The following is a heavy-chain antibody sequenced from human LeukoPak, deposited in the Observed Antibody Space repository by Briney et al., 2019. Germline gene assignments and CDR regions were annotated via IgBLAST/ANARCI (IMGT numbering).Heavy chain of an antibody. V-gene: IGHV3-74*01. CDR2: INSDGSST. J-gene: IGHJ4*02. D-gene: IGHD6-19*01. CDR3: ARGVPFTGCSSGSLDY. CDR1: GFTFSSYW. Sequence: GGSLRLSCAASGFTFSSYWMHWVRQAPGKGLVWVSRINSDGSSTTYADSVKGRFTISRDNAKNTLYLQMNSLRAEDTAVYYCARGVPFTGCSSGSLDYWGQGTLVTVSS.